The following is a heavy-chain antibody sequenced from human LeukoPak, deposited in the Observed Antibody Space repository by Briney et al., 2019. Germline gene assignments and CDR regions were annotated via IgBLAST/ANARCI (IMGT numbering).Heavy chain of an antibody. CDR2: ISGSGGST. CDR1: GFTFSSYA. V-gene: IGHV3-23*01. CDR3: AKVWDGSGSRDY. D-gene: IGHD3-10*01. Sequence: GGSLRLSCAAPGFTFSSYAMSWVRRAPGKGLEWVSAISGSGGSTYYADSVKGRFTISRDNSKNTLYLQMNSLRAEDTAVYYCAKVWDGSGSRDYWGQGTLVTVSS. J-gene: IGHJ4*02.